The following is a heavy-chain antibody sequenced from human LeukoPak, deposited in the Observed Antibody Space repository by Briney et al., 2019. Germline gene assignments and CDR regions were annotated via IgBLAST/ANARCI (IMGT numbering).Heavy chain of an antibody. J-gene: IGHJ4*02. CDR3: ARDLPWGVWGSKHDY. Sequence: GGSLRLSCAASGFTFSSYWMHWVRQAPGKGLEWVSYISSSSSTIYYADSVKGRFTISRDNAKNSLYLQMNSLRAEDTAVYYCARDLPWGVWGSKHDYWGQGTLVTVSS. CDR2: ISSSSSTI. D-gene: IGHD2-8*01. CDR1: GFTFSSYW. V-gene: IGHV3-48*01.